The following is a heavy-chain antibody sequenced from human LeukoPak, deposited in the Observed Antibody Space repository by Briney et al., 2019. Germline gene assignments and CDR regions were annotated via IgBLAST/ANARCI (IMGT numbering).Heavy chain of an antibody. CDR1: GGSISSSSYY. Sequence: SETLSLTCTVSGGSISSSSYYWGWIRQPPGKGLEWIGSIYYSGSTYCNPSLKSRITISVDTSKNQFSLKLSSVTAADTAVYYCASGSWWRGDIVVVPAVTIDYWGQGTLVTVSS. J-gene: IGHJ4*02. D-gene: IGHD2-2*01. V-gene: IGHV4-39*01. CDR3: ASGSWWRGDIVVVPAVTIDY. CDR2: IYYSGST.